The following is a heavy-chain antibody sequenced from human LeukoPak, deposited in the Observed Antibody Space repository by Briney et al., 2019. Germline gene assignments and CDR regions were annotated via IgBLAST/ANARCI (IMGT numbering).Heavy chain of an antibody. Sequence: PGGSLRLSCAASGFTFSTYWMNWYRQAPGKGLEWVGNINQDASEINYVHSVRGGFTISRDNAKNSLHLQMKSLRAEDTAVYYCATDRDNSDWQKRFDSWGQGTLVTVSS. D-gene: IGHD2-21*02. J-gene: IGHJ4*02. CDR3: ATDRDNSDWQKRFDS. CDR1: GFTFSTYW. CDR2: INQDASEI. V-gene: IGHV3-7*01.